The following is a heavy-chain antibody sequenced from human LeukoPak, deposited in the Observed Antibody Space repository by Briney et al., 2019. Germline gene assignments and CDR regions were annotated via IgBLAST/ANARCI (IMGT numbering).Heavy chain of an antibody. Sequence: ASVKVSCKASGYTFTGYYMHWVRQAPGQGLEWMGWINPNSGGTNYAQKFQGRVTMTRDTSISTAYMELSRLSSDDTAVYYCARHTSGWYEPASDYWGQGTLVTVYS. CDR2: INPNSGGT. CDR1: GYTFTGYY. V-gene: IGHV1-2*02. D-gene: IGHD6-19*01. J-gene: IGHJ4*02. CDR3: ARHTSGWYEPASDY.